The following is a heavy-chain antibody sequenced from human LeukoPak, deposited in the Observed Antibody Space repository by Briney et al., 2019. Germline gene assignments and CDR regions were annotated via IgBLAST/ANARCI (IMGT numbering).Heavy chain of an antibody. V-gene: IGHV3-30*18. Sequence: PGRSLRLSCVASGFIFRNYAMHWVRQAPGKGLEWVAVGSHDGRNKIYGDSVKGRFTISRDNSKNTVYLQMDNLRPEDTAAYYCAKDRDSSTWSFLDFWGQGTLVTVSS. CDR1: GFIFRNYA. CDR3: AKDRDSSTWSFLDF. D-gene: IGHD6-13*01. J-gene: IGHJ4*02. CDR2: GSHDGRNK.